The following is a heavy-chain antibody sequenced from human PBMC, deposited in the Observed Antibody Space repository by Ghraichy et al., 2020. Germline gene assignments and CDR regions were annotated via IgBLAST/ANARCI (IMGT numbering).Heavy chain of an antibody. D-gene: IGHD2-15*01. V-gene: IGHV1-3*01. CDR2: INAGNGNT. CDR3: ARDIVVVAATNYYYGMDV. J-gene: IGHJ6*02. Sequence: ASVKVSCKASGYTFTSYAMHWVRQAPGQRLEWMGWINAGNGNTKYSQKFQGRVTITRDTSASTAYMELSSLRSEDTAVYYCARDIVVVAATNYYYGMDVWGQGTTVTVSS. CDR1: GYTFTSYA.